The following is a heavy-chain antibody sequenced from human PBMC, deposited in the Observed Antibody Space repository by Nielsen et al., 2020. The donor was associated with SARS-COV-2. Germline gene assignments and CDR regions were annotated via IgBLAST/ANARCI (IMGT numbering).Heavy chain of an antibody. CDR3: AREPRWELLGSFDY. Sequence: SVKVSCKASGGTFSSYAISWVRQAPGQGLEWMGGIIPIFGTANYAQKFQGGVTITADESTSTAYMELSSLRSEDTAVYYCAREPRWELLGSFDYWGQGTLVTVSS. CDR1: GGTFSSYA. D-gene: IGHD1-26*01. J-gene: IGHJ4*02. V-gene: IGHV1-69*13. CDR2: IIPIFGTA.